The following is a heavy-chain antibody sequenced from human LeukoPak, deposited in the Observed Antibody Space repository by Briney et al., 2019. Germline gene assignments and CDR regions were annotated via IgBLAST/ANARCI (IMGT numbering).Heavy chain of an antibody. CDR3: ASVRGGVSYENWFDP. D-gene: IGHD3-10*02. V-gene: IGHV1-69*06. CDR2: IIPIFGTA. J-gene: IGHJ5*02. Sequence: SVKVSCKASGGTFSSYAISWVRQAPGQGLEWMGGIIPIFGTANYAQKFQGRVTITADKSTSTAYMELSSLRSEDTAVYYCASVRGGVSYENWFDPWGQGTLVTVSS. CDR1: GGTFSSYA.